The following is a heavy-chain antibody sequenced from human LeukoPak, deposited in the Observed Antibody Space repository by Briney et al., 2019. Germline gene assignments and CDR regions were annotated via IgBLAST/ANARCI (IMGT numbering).Heavy chain of an antibody. V-gene: IGHV1-69*13. CDR2: IIPIFGTA. Sequence: GASVKVSCKASGGTFSSYAISWVRQAPGQGLEWMGGIIPIFGTANYAQKFQGRVTITADESTSTAYMELSSLRSEDTAVYYCATSRGHQLLSPPINWFDPWGQGTLVTVSS. J-gene: IGHJ5*02. CDR1: GGTFSSYA. D-gene: IGHD2-2*01. CDR3: ATSRGHQLLSPPINWFDP.